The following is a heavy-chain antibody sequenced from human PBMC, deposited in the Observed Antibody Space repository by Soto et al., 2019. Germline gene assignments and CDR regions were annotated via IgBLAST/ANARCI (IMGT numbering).Heavy chain of an antibody. CDR2: IYPGDSDT. V-gene: IGHV5-51*01. J-gene: IGHJ6*01. D-gene: IGHD2-21*02. CDR3: ARGKVVTRPLHYYYYGMDV. Sequence: PGESLKISCKGSGYNFANYWIGWVRQMPGKGLEWMGIIYPGDSDTRYSPSFQGQVTISADKSISTAYLQWSSLKASDTAMYYCARGKVVTRPLHYYYYGMDVWGQGTTVTVSS. CDR1: GYNFANYW.